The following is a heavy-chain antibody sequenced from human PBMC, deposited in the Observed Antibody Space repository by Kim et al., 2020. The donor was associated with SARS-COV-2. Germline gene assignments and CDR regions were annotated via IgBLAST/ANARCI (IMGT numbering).Heavy chain of an antibody. V-gene: IGHV1-3*01. CDR1: GYSFTDYT. CDR3: ARGWLGEFLANFDY. Sequence: ASVKVSCEASGYSFTDYTVHWVRQAPGQRLEWMGWINAGKGNTRYSQKIQGRVTITRDTSASAVYMELSSLRVEDTAVYYCARGWLGEFLANFDYWGQGTLVTVSS. J-gene: IGHJ4*02. D-gene: IGHD3-10*01. CDR2: INAGKGNT.